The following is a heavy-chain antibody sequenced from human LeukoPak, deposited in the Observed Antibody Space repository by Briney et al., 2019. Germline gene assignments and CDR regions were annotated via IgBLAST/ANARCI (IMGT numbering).Heavy chain of an antibody. J-gene: IGHJ4*02. CDR3: ARLSGSYYPDY. D-gene: IGHD1-26*01. CDR1: GGSISSGDYY. Sequence: PSETLSLTCTVSGGSISSGDYYWSWLRQPPGKGREWVGYIYSSGSTYYNPSLKSRVTISVDTSKNQFSLKLSSVTAADTAVYYCARLSGSYYPDYWGQGTLVTVSS. V-gene: IGHV4-30-4*08. CDR2: IYSSGST.